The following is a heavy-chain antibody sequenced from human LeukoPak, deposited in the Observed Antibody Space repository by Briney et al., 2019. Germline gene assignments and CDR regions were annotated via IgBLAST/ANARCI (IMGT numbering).Heavy chain of an antibody. V-gene: IGHV3-7*03. CDR2: INQNGGVK. CDR3: TRTVNSASDF. CDR1: GFTFSSYA. Sequence: GGSLRLSCAASGFTFSSYAMSWVRQAPGKGLEWVATINQNGGVKYYVDSVKGRFTISRDNAKTSLFLQMNSLRIDDTAMYYCTRTVNSASDFWGQGTLVTVSS. J-gene: IGHJ4*02. D-gene: IGHD4-23*01.